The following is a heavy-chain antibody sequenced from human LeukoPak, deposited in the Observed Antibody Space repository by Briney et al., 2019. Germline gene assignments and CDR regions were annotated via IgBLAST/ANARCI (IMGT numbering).Heavy chain of an antibody. J-gene: IGHJ4*02. Sequence: GGSLRLSCAAPGFTFSSHAMSWVRQAPGKGLEWVSAISGSGGSTNYADSVKGRFTISRDNSKNTLYLQMSSLRAEDTAVYYCAKGGTGTTPFDYWGQGTLVTVSS. V-gene: IGHV3-23*01. CDR1: GFTFSSHA. D-gene: IGHD1-7*01. CDR2: ISGSGGST. CDR3: AKGGTGTTPFDY.